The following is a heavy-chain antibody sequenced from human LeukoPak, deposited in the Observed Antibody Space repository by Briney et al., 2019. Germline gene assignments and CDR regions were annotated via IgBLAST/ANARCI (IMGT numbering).Heavy chain of an antibody. CDR3: ARLPIVVVPAATSVYYYYGMDV. J-gene: IGHJ6*02. CDR1: GGSISSYY. CDR2: IYYSGST. D-gene: IGHD2-2*01. Sequence: SETLSLTCTVSGGSISSYYWSWIRKPPGKGLEWIGYIYYSGSTNYNPSLKSRVTISVDTSKNQFSLKLSSVTAADTAVYYCARLPIVVVPAATSVYYYYGMDVWGQGTTVTVSS. V-gene: IGHV4-59*01.